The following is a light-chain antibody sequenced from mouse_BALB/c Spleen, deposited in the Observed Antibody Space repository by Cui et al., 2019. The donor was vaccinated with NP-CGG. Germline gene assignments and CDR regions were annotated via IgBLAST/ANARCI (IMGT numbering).Light chain of an antibody. J-gene: IGLJ1*01. V-gene: IGLV1*01. CDR3: ALWYSNHWV. Sequence: QGVVNPESGLTTSPGETVTLTCRSSTGAVTTSNYANWVQEKPDHLFTGLIGGTNNRAPGVPARFSGSLIGDKAALTITGAQTEDEAIYFCALWYSNHWVFGGGTKLTVL. CDR1: TGAVTTSNY. CDR2: GTN.